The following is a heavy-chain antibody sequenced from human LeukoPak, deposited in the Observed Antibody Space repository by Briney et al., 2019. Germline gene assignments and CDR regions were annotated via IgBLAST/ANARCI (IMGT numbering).Heavy chain of an antibody. V-gene: IGHV4-59*01. CDR2: IDYSGST. CDR1: GGSISSYY. CDR3: ATRIGGGSSYYFDY. Sequence: SETLSLTCTVSGGSISSYYWSWIRQPPGKGLEWIGYIDYSGSTNYNPSLKSRVTISVDTSKNQFSLKLSSVTAADTAVYYCATRIGGGSSYYFDYWGQGALVTVSS. J-gene: IGHJ4*02. D-gene: IGHD6-6*01.